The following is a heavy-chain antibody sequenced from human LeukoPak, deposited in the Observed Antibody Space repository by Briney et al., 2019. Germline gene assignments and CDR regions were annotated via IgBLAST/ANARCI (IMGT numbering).Heavy chain of an antibody. CDR3: AKVEGIRCSGGSCYSSYFDY. D-gene: IGHD2-15*01. CDR1: GFTFSNYA. Sequence: GGSLRLSCAASGFTFSNYAISWVRQAPGKGLEWVSTVSSSGGYTFYTDSVKGRFTISRDNSRNTVFLQTNSLRAEDTAIYYCAKVEGIRCSGGSCYSSYFDYWGQGTLVTVSS. J-gene: IGHJ4*02. V-gene: IGHV3-23*01. CDR2: VSSSGGYT.